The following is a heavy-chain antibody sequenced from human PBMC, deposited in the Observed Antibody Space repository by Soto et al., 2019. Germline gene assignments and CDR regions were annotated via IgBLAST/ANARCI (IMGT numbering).Heavy chain of an antibody. V-gene: IGHV4-39*02. J-gene: IGHJ4*02. Sequence: QLQLQESGPGLVKPSETLSLTCTVSGGSISSSSYYWGWIRQPPGKGLEWIGSIYYRGNTYYNPSLTSRVTISVDTSKNQFSLKLSSVTAADTAVSYCAREGGGYCSGGSCQVDYWGQGTLVTVSS. CDR1: GGSISSSSYY. D-gene: IGHD2-15*01. CDR2: IYYRGNT. CDR3: AREGGGYCSGGSCQVDY.